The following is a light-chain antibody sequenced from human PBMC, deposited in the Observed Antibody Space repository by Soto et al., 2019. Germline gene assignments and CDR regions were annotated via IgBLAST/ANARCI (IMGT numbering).Light chain of an antibody. V-gene: IGKV3-15*01. Sequence: EIVMTQSPATLSVSPGERATLSCRASQSLSSNLAWYQQKPGQAPRLLIYCASTRATGIPARFSGSGSGTEFTLTISSLQSEDFAVYYCQQYNVWPKTFGQGTKVEIK. CDR2: CAS. CDR1: QSLSSN. J-gene: IGKJ1*01. CDR3: QQYNVWPKT.